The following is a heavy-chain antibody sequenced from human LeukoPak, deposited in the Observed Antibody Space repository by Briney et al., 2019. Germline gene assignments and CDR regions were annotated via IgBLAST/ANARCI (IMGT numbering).Heavy chain of an antibody. J-gene: IGHJ4*02. D-gene: IGHD1-26*01. CDR3: AKNLEGWELPNFFFDY. CDR2: ISSSSSYI. Sequence: GGSLRLSCAASGFTFSSYSMNWVRQAPGKGLEWVSSISSSSSYIYYADSVKGRFTISRDNAKNSLYLQMNSLRAEDTAVYYCAKNLEGWELPNFFFDYWGQGTLVTVSS. CDR1: GFTFSSYS. V-gene: IGHV3-21*04.